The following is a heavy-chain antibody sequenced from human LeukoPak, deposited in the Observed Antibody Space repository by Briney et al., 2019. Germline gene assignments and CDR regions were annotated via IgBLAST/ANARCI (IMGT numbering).Heavy chain of an antibody. D-gene: IGHD2-2*02. J-gene: IGHJ4*02. Sequence: ASVKVSCKASGYTFTSYGISWVRQAPGQGLEWMGWISAYNGNTNYAQKLQGRVTMTTDTSTSTAYMELRSLRSDDTAVYYCARGIVVVPAAIVSYFDYWGQGTLVTVSS. V-gene: IGHV1-18*01. CDR3: ARGIVVVPAAIVSYFDY. CDR2: ISAYNGNT. CDR1: GYTFTSYG.